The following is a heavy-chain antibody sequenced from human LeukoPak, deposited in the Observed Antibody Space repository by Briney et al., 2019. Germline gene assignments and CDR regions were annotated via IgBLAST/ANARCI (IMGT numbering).Heavy chain of an antibody. CDR1: GFTSGSYW. D-gene: IGHD6-13*01. V-gene: IGHV3-7*01. CDR3: ARENVAALDY. Sequence: GGSLRLSCAVSGFTSGSYWISWVRQAPGKGLEWVANIKPDGSEKYYADSVKGRFTISRDNAKNLLYFQMNSLRAEDTAVYYCARENVAALDYWGQGTLVTVSS. CDR2: IKPDGSEK. J-gene: IGHJ4*02.